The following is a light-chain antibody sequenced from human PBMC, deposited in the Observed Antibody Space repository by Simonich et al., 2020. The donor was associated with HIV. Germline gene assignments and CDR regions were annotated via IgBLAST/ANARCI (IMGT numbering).Light chain of an antibody. CDR3: SSDTRSNTLV. CDR2: DVS. CDR1: SSDVGGYNY. Sequence: QSALTQPASVSGSPGQSITISCTGTSSDVGGYNYVSWYQQHPGKAPKLMIYDVSKRPAGVSNRFSGSKAGNTASLTISGLQAEDEADYYCSSDTRSNTLVFGGGTKLTVL. V-gene: IGLV2-14*01. J-gene: IGLJ2*01.